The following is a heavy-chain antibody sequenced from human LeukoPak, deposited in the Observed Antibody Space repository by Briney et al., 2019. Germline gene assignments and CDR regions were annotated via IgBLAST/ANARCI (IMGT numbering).Heavy chain of an antibody. D-gene: IGHD3-22*01. CDR1: GGSISSSSYY. CDR2: IYYSGST. J-gene: IGHJ3*02. V-gene: IGHV4-39*01. Sequence: SETLSLTCTVSGGSISSSSYYWGWIRQPPGKGLEWIGSIYYSGSTYYNPSLKSRVTISVDTSKNQFSLKLSSVTAADAAVYYCARRDSSGYNAFDIWGQGTMVTVSS. CDR3: ARRDSSGYNAFDI.